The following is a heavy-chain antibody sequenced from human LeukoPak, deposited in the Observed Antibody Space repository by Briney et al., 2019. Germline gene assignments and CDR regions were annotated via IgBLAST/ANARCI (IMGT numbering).Heavy chain of an antibody. Sequence: PSETLSLTCIVSGGSISSYYWSWIRQPAGKGLEWIGRIYTSGSTNYNPSLKSRVTMSVDTSKNQFSLKLSSVTAADTAVYYCARTYYYDSSGVLYFDYWGQGTLVTVSS. CDR3: ARTYYYDSSGVLYFDY. V-gene: IGHV4-4*07. J-gene: IGHJ4*02. CDR2: IYTSGST. D-gene: IGHD3-22*01. CDR1: GGSISSYY.